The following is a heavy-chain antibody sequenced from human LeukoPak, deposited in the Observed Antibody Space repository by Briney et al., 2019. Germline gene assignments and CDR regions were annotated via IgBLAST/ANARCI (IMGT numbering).Heavy chain of an antibody. D-gene: IGHD2-2*01. J-gene: IGHJ4*02. CDR1: GFTVSDNY. V-gene: IGHV3-53*01. CDR2: IYPGGST. Sequence: GGSLRLSCAASGFTVSDNYMNWVRQAPRKGLEWVSLIYPGGSTHYADSVKGRFTISRDNSKNTVYLQMHNLRAEDTAVYFCASRPVADRVWGQGTLVIVSS. CDR3: ASRPVADRV.